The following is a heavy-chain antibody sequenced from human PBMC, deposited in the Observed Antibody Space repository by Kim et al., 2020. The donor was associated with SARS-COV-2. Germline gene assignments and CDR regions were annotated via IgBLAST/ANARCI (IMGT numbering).Heavy chain of an antibody. J-gene: IGHJ6*02. CDR1: GFTFRNHA. CDR2: ISGSGDYT. V-gene: IGHV3-23*01. Sequence: GGSLRLSCAASGFTFRNHAMTWVRQAPGKGLEWVSAISGSGDYTYYAVSVRGRFTISRDNSKNTLYLEMNSLRAEDTAGYYCAKDDTLSYGGRPFGMDVWGLGTTVIVSS. D-gene: IGHD4-17*01. CDR3: AKDDTLSYGGRPFGMDV.